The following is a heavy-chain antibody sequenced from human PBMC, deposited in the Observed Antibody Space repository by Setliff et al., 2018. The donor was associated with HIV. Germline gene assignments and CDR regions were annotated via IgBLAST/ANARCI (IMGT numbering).Heavy chain of an antibody. CDR3: VLGGLSSGWGVS. CDR2: ITDDGLST. CDR1: GFAFGSFA. Sequence: GGSLRLSCAASGFAFGSFAMSWIRQAPGKALEWVPSITDDGLSTFYAGSVRGRFTVSRDNSRNTLSLQMNGLRGEDTAFYYCVLGGLSSGWGVSWGQGTLVTVSS. J-gene: IGHJ5*02. V-gene: IGHV3-23*01. D-gene: IGHD6-19*01.